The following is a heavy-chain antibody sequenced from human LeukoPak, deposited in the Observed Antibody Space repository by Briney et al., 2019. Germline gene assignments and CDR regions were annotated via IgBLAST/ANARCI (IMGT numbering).Heavy chain of an antibody. V-gene: IGHV3-30-3*01. J-gene: IGHJ6*02. CDR3: ANRAVAGPETDYGMDV. D-gene: IGHD6-19*01. CDR2: ISYDGSNK. CDR1: GFTFSSYA. Sequence: GRSLRPSCAASGFTFSSYAMHWVRQAPGKGLEWVAVISYDGSNKYYADSVKGRFTISRDNSKNTLYLQMNSLRAEDTAVYYCANRAVAGPETDYGMDVWGQGTTVTVSS.